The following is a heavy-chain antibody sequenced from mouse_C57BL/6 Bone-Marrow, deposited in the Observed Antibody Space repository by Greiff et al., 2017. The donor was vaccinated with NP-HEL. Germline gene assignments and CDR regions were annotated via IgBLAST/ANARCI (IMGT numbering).Heavy chain of an antibody. D-gene: IGHD1-1*01. V-gene: IGHV14-4*01. Sequence: VQLQQSGAELVRPGASVKLSCTASGFNIKDDYMHWVKQRPEQGLAWIGWIDPENGYTEYASKFPGKATITAVTSSNTAYLQLSSLTSKDTAVYSCTSDYYGSSPAWFAYWGQGTLVTVSA. CDR2: IDPENGYT. CDR1: GFNIKDDY. J-gene: IGHJ3*01. CDR3: TSDYYGSSPAWFAY.